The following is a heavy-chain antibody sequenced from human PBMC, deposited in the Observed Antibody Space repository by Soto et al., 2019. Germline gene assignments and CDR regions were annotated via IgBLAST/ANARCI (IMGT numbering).Heavy chain of an antibody. CDR3: AKGFDYGDTKNIDH. CDR1: GFGFSTHA. J-gene: IGHJ4*02. Sequence: GGSLRLSCAASGFGFSTHALSWVRQAPGKGLEWLSSITNTGITTHYADSVKGRFTISRENSRNTLHLQMNNLRVDDTAVYYCAKGFDYGDTKNIDHWGQGTLVTVSS. V-gene: IGHV3-23*01. CDR2: ITNTGITT. D-gene: IGHD4-17*01.